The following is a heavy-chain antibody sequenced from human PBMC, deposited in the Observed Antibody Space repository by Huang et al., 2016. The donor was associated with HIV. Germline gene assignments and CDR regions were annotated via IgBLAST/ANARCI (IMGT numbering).Heavy chain of an antibody. CDR1: GFTFSNYA. D-gene: IGHD3-22*01. CDR2: ISNTGSNR. V-gene: IGHV3-30*04. CDR3: ARGRDGRSGFYFGDFDN. Sequence: QVQLVESGGGVVQPGRSLRLSCAASGFTFSNYAMHGVRQAPGKGLEWVTLISNTGSNRYYTDSVKGLFSISRDNSKSTMYLHMNTLRVEDTAVYYCARGRDGRSGFYFGDFDNWGQGILVTVSS. J-gene: IGHJ4*02.